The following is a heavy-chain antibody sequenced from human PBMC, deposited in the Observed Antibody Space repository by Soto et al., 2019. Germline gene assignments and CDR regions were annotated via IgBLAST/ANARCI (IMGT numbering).Heavy chain of an antibody. D-gene: IGHD4-17*01. Sequence: GGSLRLSCAASGFTFSSYAMSWVRQAPGKGLEWVSIITSDGRTYYADSVKGRFTISRDNSKNTVYLQMNSLRAEDTAVYYCAKDYSTVTTDPLSVVLFDYWGQGALVTVPS. CDR2: ITSDGRT. V-gene: IGHV3-23*01. CDR3: AKDYSTVTTDPLSVVLFDY. J-gene: IGHJ4*02. CDR1: GFTFSSYA.